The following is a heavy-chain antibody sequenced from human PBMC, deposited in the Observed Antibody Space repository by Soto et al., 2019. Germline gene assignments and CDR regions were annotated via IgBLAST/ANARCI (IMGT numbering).Heavy chain of an antibody. V-gene: IGHV1-2*02. CDR1: GYTFTGYY. CDR3: ARERYQVISDGMDV. CDR2: INPQTGGT. J-gene: IGHJ6*02. Sequence: QVRLVQSGAEVKTPGASVRVSCKASGYTFTGYYIHWVREAPGQGLEWMGWINPQTGGTSYAQKFQGRVTLSRDTSINTAYLELTRVRFDDAAVYFCARERYQVISDGMDVWGQGTTVTVSS. D-gene: IGHD2-2*01.